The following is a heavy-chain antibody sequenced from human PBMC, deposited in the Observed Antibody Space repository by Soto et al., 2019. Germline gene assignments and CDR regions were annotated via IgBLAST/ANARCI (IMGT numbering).Heavy chain of an antibody. J-gene: IGHJ4*02. D-gene: IGHD4-17*01. V-gene: IGHV3-23*01. CDR2: ISGSRGST. CDR3: EIDDYGSEY. CDR1: GFTFSSYA. Sequence: GGSLRLSCAASGFTFSSYAMNWVRQAPGKGLEWVSAISGSRGSTYYADSVKGRFTISIDNYKNTLYLQMNSLRAEDTAVYYCEIDDYGSEYWGQGTLVTVSS.